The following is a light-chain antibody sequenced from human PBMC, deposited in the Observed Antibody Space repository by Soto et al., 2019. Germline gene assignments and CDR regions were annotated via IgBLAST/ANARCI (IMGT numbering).Light chain of an antibody. CDR1: SSDVGAYNY. J-gene: IGLJ1*01. Sequence: QSALTQPASVSGSPGQSITISCTGSSSDVGAYNYVSWYQHHPGKAPKLMIYDVRNRPSGVSNRFSGSKSGNTASLTISGLQAEDEADYYCSSYTSSSTLYGFGTGTKVTVL. CDR2: DVR. CDR3: SSYTSSSTLYG. V-gene: IGLV2-14*03.